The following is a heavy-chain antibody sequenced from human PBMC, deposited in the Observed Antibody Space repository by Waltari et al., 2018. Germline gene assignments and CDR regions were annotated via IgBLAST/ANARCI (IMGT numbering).Heavy chain of an antibody. V-gene: IGHV3-74*01. CDR1: GSSFSTYW. CDR3: VRCLANSLYNWLDP. CDR2: VNNDGSVI. Sequence: EVQLVESGGGLVQPGGSLRLSCAASGSSFSTYWMHWVRQAPGTGLEWVARVNNDGSVISYADSVKGRFTISRDNAKNTLYLQMNSLRVEDTAVYYCVRCLANSLYNWLDPWGQGTLVTVSS. J-gene: IGHJ5*02. D-gene: IGHD3-16*01.